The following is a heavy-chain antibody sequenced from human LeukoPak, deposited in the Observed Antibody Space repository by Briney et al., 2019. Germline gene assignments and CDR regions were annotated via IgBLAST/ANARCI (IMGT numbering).Heavy chain of an antibody. CDR1: GYTFTSYG. Sequence: ASVKVSCKASGYTFTSYGISWVRQAPGQRLEWMGWINAGNGNTKYSQKFQGRVTITRDTSASTAYMELSSLRSEDTAVYYCARDDCGGDCYNYYYYGMDVWGQGTTVTVSS. CDR3: ARDDCGGDCYNYYYYGMDV. J-gene: IGHJ6*02. V-gene: IGHV1-3*01. CDR2: INAGNGNT. D-gene: IGHD2-21*02.